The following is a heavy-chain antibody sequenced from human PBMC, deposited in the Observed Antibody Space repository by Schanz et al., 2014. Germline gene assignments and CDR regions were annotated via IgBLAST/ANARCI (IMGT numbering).Heavy chain of an antibody. J-gene: IGHJ4*02. CDR1: GFSFSSYA. V-gene: IGHV3-23*01. D-gene: IGHD6-13*01. Sequence: EVQLLESGGGLVEPGGSLRLSCAASGFSFSSYAMGWVRQARGKGLEWVSAMNESHSTIYYADSVRGRFTISSDNSKSTLYLQMSSLRAEDTAVYYCAKSQGSSFDSWGQGTLVTVSS. CDR3: AKSQGSSFDS. CDR2: MNESHSTI.